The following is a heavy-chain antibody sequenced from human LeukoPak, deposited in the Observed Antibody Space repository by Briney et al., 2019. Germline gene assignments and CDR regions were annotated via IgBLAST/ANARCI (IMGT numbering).Heavy chain of an antibody. D-gene: IGHD5-24*01. Sequence: PGGSLRLSCAASGFTFSSYSMNWVRQAPGKGLEWVSYISSSSSTIYYADSVKGRFTISRDNAKNSLYLQMNSLRAEDTAVYYCARDADRDGYNPYYFDYWGQGTLVTVSS. V-gene: IGHV3-48*01. CDR3: ARDADRDGYNPYYFDY. CDR1: GFTFSSYS. J-gene: IGHJ4*02. CDR2: ISSSSSTI.